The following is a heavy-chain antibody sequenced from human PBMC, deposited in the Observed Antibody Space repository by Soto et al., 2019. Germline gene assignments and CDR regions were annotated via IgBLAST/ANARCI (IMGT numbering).Heavy chain of an antibody. CDR3: ARLAAADFDY. V-gene: IGHV5-51*01. CDR1: GYSFTIYW. CDR2: IYPGDSDT. D-gene: IGHD6-13*01. J-gene: IGHJ4*02. Sequence: GESLKISCNGSGYSFTIYWIGWVRQMPGKGLEWMGIIYPGDSDTRYSPSFQGQVTISADESISTAYLQWSSLKASDTAMYYCARLAAADFDYWGQGTLVTVSS.